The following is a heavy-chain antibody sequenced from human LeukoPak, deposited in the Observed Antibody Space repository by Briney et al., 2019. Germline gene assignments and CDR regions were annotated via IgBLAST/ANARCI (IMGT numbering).Heavy chain of an antibody. CDR2: INPSGTGT. Sequence: ASVKVSCKASGYTITNNWMHWVRHDPGQGLEWMGVINPSGTGTSYAQKFQGRITMSRDTSTSTIYMELSSLRSEDTAFYYCATDHSMANIAWWFDPWGQGTLVTVSS. D-gene: IGHD2/OR15-2a*01. CDR3: ATDHSMANIAWWFDP. CDR1: GYTITNNW. J-gene: IGHJ5*02. V-gene: IGHV1-46*01.